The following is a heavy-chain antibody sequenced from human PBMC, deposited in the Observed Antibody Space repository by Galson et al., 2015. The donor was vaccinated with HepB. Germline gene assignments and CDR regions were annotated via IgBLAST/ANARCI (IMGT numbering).Heavy chain of an antibody. Sequence: SLRLSCAASGFTFSGSAIHWVRQASGKGPEWVGRIRSKASDYATAYAASLKGRFTISGDDSKNTAYPHMNSLKTEDTAVYYCLRLGDLSGYSSSWGQGTLVTVSS. CDR2: IRSKASDYAT. CDR1: GFTFSGSA. V-gene: IGHV3-73*01. J-gene: IGHJ4*02. CDR3: LRLGDLSGYSSS. D-gene: IGHD6-13*01.